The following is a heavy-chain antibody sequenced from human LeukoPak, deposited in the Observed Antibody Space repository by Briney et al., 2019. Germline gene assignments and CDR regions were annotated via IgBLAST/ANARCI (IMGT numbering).Heavy chain of an antibody. J-gene: IGHJ4*02. CDR2: IYYSGST. CDR3: ARRFSIVVYAIFDY. CDR1: GGSISSSSYY. D-gene: IGHD2-8*02. Sequence: SETLSLTCTVSGGSISSSSYYWGWIRQPPGKGLEWIGSIYYSGSTYYNPSLKSRVTISVDTSKNQFSLKLSSVTAADTAVYYCARRFSIVVYAIFDYWGQGTLVTVSS. V-gene: IGHV4-39*01.